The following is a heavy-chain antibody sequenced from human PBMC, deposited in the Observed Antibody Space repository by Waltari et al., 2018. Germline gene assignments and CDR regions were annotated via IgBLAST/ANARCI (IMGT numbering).Heavy chain of an antibody. CDR1: GYPFTSYD. J-gene: IGHJ3*02. CDR3: ARSTTGTGGAFDI. D-gene: IGHD1-1*01. Sequence: QVQLVQSGAEVKKPGASVKVSCNASGYPFTSYDINWLRQATGQGLEWMGWMNPNSGNTGYAQKFQGRVTMTRNTSISTAYMELSSLRSEDTAVYYCARSTTGTGGAFDIWGQGTMVTVSS. CDR2: MNPNSGNT. V-gene: IGHV1-8*01.